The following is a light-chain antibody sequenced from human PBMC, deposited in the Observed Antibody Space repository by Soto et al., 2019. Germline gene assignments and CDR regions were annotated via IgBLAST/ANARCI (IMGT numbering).Light chain of an antibody. CDR3: CSYAGSSTSVV. CDR2: EVS. CDR1: SSDVGSYNL. J-gene: IGLJ2*01. V-gene: IGLV2-23*02. Sequence: QSALTQPASVSGSPGQSITISCTGTSSDVGSYNLVSWYQQHPGKAPKLMIYEVSKRPSGVSNRFSGSKSGNTASLTISGLQGEDEADYYCCSYAGSSTSVVFGGGTKVTVL.